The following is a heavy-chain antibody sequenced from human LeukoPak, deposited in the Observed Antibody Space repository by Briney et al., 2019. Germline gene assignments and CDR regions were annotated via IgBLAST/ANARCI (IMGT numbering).Heavy chain of an antibody. D-gene: IGHD5-18*01. CDR1: GGSSSSYY. V-gene: IGHV4-59*01. Sequence: PSETLSLTCTVSGGSSSSYYWSWIRQPPGKGLEWIGYISYSGSTNYSPSLKSRVAMSVDTSKSQFSLNLSSVTAADTAVYYCARDGGGYSYGGYFDYWGQGTLVTVSS. J-gene: IGHJ4*02. CDR3: ARDGGGYSYGGYFDY. CDR2: ISYSGST.